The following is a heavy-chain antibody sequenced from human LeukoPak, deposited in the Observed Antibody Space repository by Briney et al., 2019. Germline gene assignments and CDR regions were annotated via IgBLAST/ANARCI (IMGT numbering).Heavy chain of an antibody. CDR3: AKDAQRGFDYSNSLES. J-gene: IGHJ5*01. CDR1: GFTFSHYG. CDR2: IWSDATNL. Sequence: GRSLRLSCTTSGFTFSHYGMHWVRQAPGNGLEWVAVIWSDATNLYYGDSVKGRFTISRDNSKNTIYLQMNSLRVEDTAVYYCAKDAQRGFDYSNSLESWGQGTLVTVSS. V-gene: IGHV3-33*06. D-gene: IGHD4-11*01.